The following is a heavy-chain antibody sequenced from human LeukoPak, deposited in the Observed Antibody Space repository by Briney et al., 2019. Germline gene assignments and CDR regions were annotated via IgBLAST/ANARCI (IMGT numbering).Heavy chain of an antibody. CDR2: ISYDGSNK. Sequence: PGGSLRLSCAASGFTFSSYSMNWVRQAPGKGLEWVAVISYDGSNKYYADSVKGRFTISRDNSKNTLYLQMNSLRAEDTAVYYCARNDGAGGSGSEGWFFDYWGQGTLVTVSS. J-gene: IGHJ4*02. CDR3: ARNDGAGGSGSEGWFFDY. V-gene: IGHV3-30*03. D-gene: IGHD3-22*01. CDR1: GFTFSSYS.